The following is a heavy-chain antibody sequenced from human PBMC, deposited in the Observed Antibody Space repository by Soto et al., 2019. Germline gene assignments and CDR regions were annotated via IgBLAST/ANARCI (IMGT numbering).Heavy chain of an antibody. CDR3: AREPTYYYDSSGYPLDY. CDR2: IWYDGSNK. V-gene: IGHV3-33*01. J-gene: IGHJ4*02. CDR1: GFTFSSYG. Sequence: QVQLVESGGGVVQPGRSLRLSCAASGFTFSSYGMHWVRQAPGKGLEWVAVIWYDGSNKYYADSVKGRFTISRDNSKNKLYLQMNSLRAEDTAVYYCAREPTYYYDSSGYPLDYWGQGTLVTVSS. D-gene: IGHD3-22*01.